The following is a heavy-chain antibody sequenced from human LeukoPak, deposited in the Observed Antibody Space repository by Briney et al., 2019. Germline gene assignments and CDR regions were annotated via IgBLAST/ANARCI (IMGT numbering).Heavy chain of an antibody. V-gene: IGHV3-15*01. D-gene: IGHD6-19*01. CDR3: TTDRSSGWYKNFDY. CDR2: IKSKTVGGTT. CDR1: GFTFSNAW. J-gene: IGHJ4*02. Sequence: PGGSLRLSCAASGFTFSNAWMSWVRQAPGKGLEWVGRIKSKTVGGTTDYAAPVKGRFTISRDDSKNTLYLQMNSLKTEDTAVYYCTTDRSSGWYKNFDYWGQGTLVTVSS.